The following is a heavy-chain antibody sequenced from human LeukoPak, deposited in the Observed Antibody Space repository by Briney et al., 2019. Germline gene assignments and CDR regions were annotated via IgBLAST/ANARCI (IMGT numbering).Heavy chain of an antibody. CDR2: IYYSGST. V-gene: IGHV4-39*01. D-gene: IGHD1-26*01. CDR3: ARTGIVGISKYFDL. J-gene: IGHJ2*01. Sequence: PSETLSLTCTVSGGSISSSSYYWGWIRQPPGKGLEWIGSIYYSGSTYYNPSLKSRVTISVDTSKNQFSLRLNSVTAADTAVYYCARTGIVGISKYFDLWGRGTLVTVSS. CDR1: GGSISSSSYY.